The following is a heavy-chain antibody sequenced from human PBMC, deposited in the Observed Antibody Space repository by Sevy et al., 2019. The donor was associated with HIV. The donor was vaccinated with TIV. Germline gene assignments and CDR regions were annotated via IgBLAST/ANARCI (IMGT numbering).Heavy chain of an antibody. V-gene: IGHV3-23*01. CDR2: FSFGCGKI. CDR1: GFTFSSYA. D-gene: IGHD2-2*01. J-gene: IGHJ4*02. Sequence: GGSLSLSCAASGFTFSSYAMSWVRQAPGKGLEWVSTFSFGCGKINYADSVKGRFTISRDNSKNTLYLQMNSLRAEDTAVYYCAREGCSKPHDYWGQGTLVTVSS. CDR3: AREGCSKPHDY.